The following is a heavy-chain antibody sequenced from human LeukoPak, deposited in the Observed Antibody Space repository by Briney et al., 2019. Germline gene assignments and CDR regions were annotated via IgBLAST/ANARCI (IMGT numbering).Heavy chain of an antibody. D-gene: IGHD3-22*01. V-gene: IGHV3-7*01. Sequence: GGSLRLSCAASGFAFSVSWMSWVRQAPGKGLEWVANIRHDGNAKYYVPSVRGRFTISRDNAKNPLYLQMNSLTDEDTAVYYCATSHDSAGNDWGQGTLVTVSS. J-gene: IGHJ4*02. CDR1: GFAFSVSW. CDR3: ATSHDSAGND. CDR2: IRHDGNAK.